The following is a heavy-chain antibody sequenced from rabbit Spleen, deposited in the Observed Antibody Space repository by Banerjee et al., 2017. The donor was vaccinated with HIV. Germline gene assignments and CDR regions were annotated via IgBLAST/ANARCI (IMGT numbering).Heavy chain of an antibody. V-gene: IGHV1S45*01. J-gene: IGHJ4*01. CDR2: INTATSKA. D-gene: IGHD1-1*01. CDR1: GFSFSDRDV. Sequence: QEQLEESGGGLVKPEGSLTVTCKASGFSFSDRDVMCWVRQAPGKGLEWIACINTATSKAVYASWAKGRFTISRTSSTTVTLQLTSLTVADTATYFCARDSGSGAYIDGYFTLWGQGTLVTVS. CDR3: ARDSGSGAYIDGYFTL.